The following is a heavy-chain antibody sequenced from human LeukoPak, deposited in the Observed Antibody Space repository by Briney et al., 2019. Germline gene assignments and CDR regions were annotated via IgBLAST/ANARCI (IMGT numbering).Heavy chain of an antibody. CDR3: ARGDGSYPFDY. Sequence: ASVKVSCKASGYTFTSYGISWVRQAPGQGLEWMGWISAYNGNTNYAQKLQGRVTITRDTSASTAYMELSSLRSEDTAVYYCARGDGSYPFDYWGQGTLVTVSS. CDR2: ISAYNGNT. V-gene: IGHV1-18*01. D-gene: IGHD1-26*01. CDR1: GYTFTSYG. J-gene: IGHJ4*02.